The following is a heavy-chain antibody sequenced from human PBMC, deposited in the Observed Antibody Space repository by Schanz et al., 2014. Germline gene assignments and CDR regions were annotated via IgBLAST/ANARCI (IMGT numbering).Heavy chain of an antibody. V-gene: IGHV1-18*04. CDR1: GYMFDTYG. Sequence: QVRLVQSGAEAREPGASVKVSCKATGYMFDTYGFAWVRQAPGQGLEWMGWISTYNGHTRYGQKCQDRPFLTPDTDTVTAPVELRSLRTDATAVSYCARAPTPMNMFRGVTYFFDYWGQGTLVTVSS. CDR3: ARAPTPMNMFRGVTYFFDY. J-gene: IGHJ4*02. D-gene: IGHD3-10*01. CDR2: ISTYNGHT.